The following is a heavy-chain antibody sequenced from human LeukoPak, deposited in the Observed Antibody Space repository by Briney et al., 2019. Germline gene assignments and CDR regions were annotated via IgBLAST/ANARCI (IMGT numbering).Heavy chain of an antibody. D-gene: IGHD3-16*01. V-gene: IGHV3-15*01. CDR3: SWGSQQYFDY. CDR1: GLTFSNVW. CDR2: IRSKADGGTT. J-gene: IGHJ4*02. Sequence: GGSLRLSCAASGLTFSNVWMYWVRQAPGKGLEWVGLIRSKADGGTTDYAAPVRGRFTISRDDSKNTLYLQMNSLKTEDTAVYYCSWGSQQYFDYWGQGTLVTVSS.